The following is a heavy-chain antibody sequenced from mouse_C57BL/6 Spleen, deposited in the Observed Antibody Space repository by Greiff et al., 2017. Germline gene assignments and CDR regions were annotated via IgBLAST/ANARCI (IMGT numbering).Heavy chain of an antibody. D-gene: IGHD2-3*01. CDR2: IYPGDGDT. V-gene: IGHV1-82*01. CDR1: GYAFSSSW. Sequence: VQLQQSGPELVKPGASVKISCKASGYAFSSSWMNWVKQRPGKGLEWIGRIYPGDGDTNYNGKFKGKATLTADKSSSTAYMQLSSLTSEDSAVYFCARDGPRAMDYWGQGTSVTVSS. J-gene: IGHJ4*01. CDR3: ARDGPRAMDY.